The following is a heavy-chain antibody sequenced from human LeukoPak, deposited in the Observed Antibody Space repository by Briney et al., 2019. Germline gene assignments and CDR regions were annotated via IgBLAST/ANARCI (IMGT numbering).Heavy chain of an antibody. CDR3: AKGVGTSYHYHMDV. Sequence: PGRSLRLSCAASGFTFDEYAMHWVRQPSGKGLEWVSGISWNSYDIGYADSVKGRFTISRDNAKNSLYLQMNSLRAEDMALYYCAKGVGTSYHYHMDVWGKGTTVIVSS. V-gene: IGHV3-9*03. J-gene: IGHJ6*03. CDR2: ISWNSYDI. D-gene: IGHD1-26*01. CDR1: GFTFDEYA.